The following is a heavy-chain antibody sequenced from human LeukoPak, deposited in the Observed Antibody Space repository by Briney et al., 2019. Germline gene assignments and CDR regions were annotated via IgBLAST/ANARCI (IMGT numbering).Heavy chain of an antibody. V-gene: IGHV3-30-3*01. J-gene: IGHJ5*02. CDR2: ISYDGSNK. CDR3: ARGGDLITQFPFDP. Sequence: GGSLRLSCAASGFTFSSYAMHWVRQAPGKGLEWVAVISYDGSNKYYADSVKGRFTISRDNSKNTLYLQMNSLRAEDTAVYYCARGGDLITQFPFDPWGQGTLVTVSS. CDR1: GFTFSSYA. D-gene: IGHD3-22*01.